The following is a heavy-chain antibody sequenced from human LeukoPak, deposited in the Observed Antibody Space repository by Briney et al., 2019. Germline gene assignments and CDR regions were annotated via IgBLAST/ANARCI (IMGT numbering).Heavy chain of an antibody. CDR1: GYIFINYG. J-gene: IGHJ4*02. CDR2: ITAYNGNT. CDR3: ARGGRVVVAAIDY. D-gene: IGHD2-15*01. V-gene: IGHV1-18*01. Sequence: ASVKVSCKASGYIFINYGITWVRQAPGQGLEWMGWITAYNGNTNYAQKLQGRVTMTTDTSTSTAYMELRSLRSDDTAVYYCARGGRVVVAAIDYWGQGTLVTVSS.